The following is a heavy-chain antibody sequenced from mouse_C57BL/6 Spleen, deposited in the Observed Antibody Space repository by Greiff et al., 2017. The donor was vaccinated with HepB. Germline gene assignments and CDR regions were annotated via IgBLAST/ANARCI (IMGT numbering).Heavy chain of an antibody. V-gene: IGHV1-64*01. CDR3: ARKDVTMGY. J-gene: IGHJ4*01. CDR1: GYTFTSYW. Sequence: QVQLKQPGAELVKPGASVKLSCKASGYTFTSYWMHWVKQRPGQGLEWIGMIHPNSGSTNYNEKFKSKATLTVDKSSSTAYMQLSSLTSEDSAVYYCARKDVTMGYWGQGPSVTVSS. CDR2: IHPNSGST.